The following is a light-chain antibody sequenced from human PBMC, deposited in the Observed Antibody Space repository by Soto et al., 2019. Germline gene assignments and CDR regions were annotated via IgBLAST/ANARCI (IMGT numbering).Light chain of an antibody. Sequence: QSALTQPASVSGSPGQSITISCTGTSSDVGGYNFVSWYQQHPGKAPRLISYEVSSRPSGVSYRFSGSKSGNTASLTISGLQAEDEADYYCSSYTLRNTLVLFGGGTNLTVL. CDR3: SSYTLRNTLVL. CDR2: EVS. V-gene: IGLV2-14*01. CDR1: SSDVGGYNF. J-gene: IGLJ3*02.